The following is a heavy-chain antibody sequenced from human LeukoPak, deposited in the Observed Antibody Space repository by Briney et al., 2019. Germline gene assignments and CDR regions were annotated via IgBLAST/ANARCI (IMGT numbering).Heavy chain of an antibody. V-gene: IGHV3-21*01. CDR3: AREGYYYGSGSYPDAFDI. Sequence: GGSLRLSCAASGFTFSSYSMNWVRQAPGKGLEWVSSISSSSRYIYYADSVKGRFTISRDNAKNSLYLQMNSLRAEDTAVCYCAREGYYYGSGSYPDAFDIWGQGTMVTVSS. CDR2: ISSSSRYI. CDR1: GFTFSSYS. D-gene: IGHD3-10*01. J-gene: IGHJ3*02.